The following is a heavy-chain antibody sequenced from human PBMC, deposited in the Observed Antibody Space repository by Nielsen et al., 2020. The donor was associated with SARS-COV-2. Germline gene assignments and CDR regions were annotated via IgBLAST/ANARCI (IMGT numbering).Heavy chain of an antibody. Sequence: GGSLRLSCAASGFTFSSYWMSWVRQAPGKGLEWVGRIKSKTDGGTTDYAAPVKGRFTISRDDSKNTLYLQMNSLKTEDTAVYYCTTDPITAMAPDAFDIWGQGTMVTVSS. D-gene: IGHD5-18*01. CDR2: IKSKTDGGTT. J-gene: IGHJ3*02. V-gene: IGHV3-15*01. CDR3: TTDPITAMAPDAFDI. CDR1: GFTFSSYW.